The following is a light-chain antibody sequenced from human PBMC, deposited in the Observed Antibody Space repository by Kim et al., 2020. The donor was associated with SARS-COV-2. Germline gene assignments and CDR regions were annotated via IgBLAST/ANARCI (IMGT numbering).Light chain of an antibody. CDR3: AAWDDSLTGMV. CDR2: SNN. CDR1: SSNSGSRT. J-gene: IGLJ2*01. V-gene: IGLV1-44*01. Sequence: GQPLTVSCSVRSSNSGSRTSNGYQRLPRPAPHLLVSSNNQRPSGVPDRVSGSQSVASASLAISGLQSEDEADYYCAAWDDSLTGMVFGGGTQLTVL.